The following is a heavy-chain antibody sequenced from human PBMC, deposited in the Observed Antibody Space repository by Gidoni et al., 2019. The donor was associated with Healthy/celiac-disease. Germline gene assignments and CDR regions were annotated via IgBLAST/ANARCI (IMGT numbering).Heavy chain of an antibody. J-gene: IGHJ5*02. CDR1: GGTFSSYA. CDR3: ARDGEYCSGGSCYEAFWFDP. V-gene: IGHV1-69*01. Sequence: QVQLVQSGAEVMKPGSSVTLSCKASGGTFSSYAISWVRQAPGQGLEWMGGIIPIFGTANYAQKFRGRVTITADESTSTAYMELSSLRSEDTAVYYCARDGEYCSGGSCYEAFWFDPWGQGTLVTVSS. D-gene: IGHD2-15*01. CDR2: IIPIFGTA.